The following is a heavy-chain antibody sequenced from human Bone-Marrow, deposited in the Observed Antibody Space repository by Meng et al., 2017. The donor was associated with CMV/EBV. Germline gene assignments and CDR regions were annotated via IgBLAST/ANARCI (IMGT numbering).Heavy chain of an antibody. CDR2: IIPIFGVA. V-gene: IGHV1-69*10. J-gene: IGHJ4*02. CDR3: ARGTIGIGYSSSWGVDY. D-gene: IGHD6-13*01. CDR1: GGTFSKYA. Sequence: SVKVSCKASGGTFSKYAISWVRQAPGQGLEWMGGIIPIFGVATYAQKLQGRVTMTRDTSISTAYMELSRLRSDDTAVYYCARGTIGIGYSSSWGVDYWGQGTLVTVSS.